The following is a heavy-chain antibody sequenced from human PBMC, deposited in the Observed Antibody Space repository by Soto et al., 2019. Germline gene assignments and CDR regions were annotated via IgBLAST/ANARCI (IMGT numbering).Heavy chain of an antibody. D-gene: IGHD2-2*01. CDR1: GGSISSYY. Sequence: SETLSLTCTVSGGSISSYYWSWIRQPPGKGLEWIGYIYYSGSTNYNPSLKSRVTISVDTSKNQFSLKLSSVTAADTAVYYCARHVGFLGYCSSTSCYAGYYFDYWGQGTLVTVSS. V-gene: IGHV4-59*08. CDR2: IYYSGST. J-gene: IGHJ4*02. CDR3: ARHVGFLGYCSSTSCYAGYYFDY.